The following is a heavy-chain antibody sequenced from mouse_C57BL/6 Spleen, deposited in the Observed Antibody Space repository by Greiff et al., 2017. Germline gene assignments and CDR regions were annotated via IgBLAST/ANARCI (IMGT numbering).Heavy chain of an antibody. Sequence: QVQLQQPGAELVMPGASVKLSCKASGYTFTSYWMHWVKQRPGQGLEWIGEIDPSDSYTNYNQKFKGKSTLTVDKSSSTAYMQLNSLTSEDSAVYYCARNKWSTVLDDYFDYWGQGTTLTVSS. V-gene: IGHV1-69*01. CDR3: ARNKWSTVLDDYFDY. CDR1: GYTFTSYW. D-gene: IGHD1-1*01. J-gene: IGHJ2*01. CDR2: IDPSDSYT.